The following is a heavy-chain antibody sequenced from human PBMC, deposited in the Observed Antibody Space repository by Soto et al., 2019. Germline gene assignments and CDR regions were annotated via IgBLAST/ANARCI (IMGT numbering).Heavy chain of an antibody. V-gene: IGHV1-2*04. CDR3: ARSGAAGGTGYYYQYYGVDV. D-gene: IGHD6-13*01. CDR1: GYTFTGYY. Sequence: QVQLVQSGAEVKKPGASVKVSCKASGYTFTGYYMHWVRQAPGQGLEWMGWINPNSGGTNYAQKFQGWVTMTRDTSISTAYMELSRLRSDDTAVYYCARSGAAGGTGYYYQYYGVDVWGQGTTVTVSS. CDR2: INPNSGGT. J-gene: IGHJ6*02.